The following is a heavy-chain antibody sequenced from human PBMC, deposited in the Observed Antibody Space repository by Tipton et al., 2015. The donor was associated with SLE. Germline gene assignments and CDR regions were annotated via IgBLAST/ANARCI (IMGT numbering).Heavy chain of an antibody. D-gene: IGHD6-19*01. J-gene: IGHJ4*02. V-gene: IGHV4-39*07. CDR2: IYYSGST. CDR3: AKTTVYSNDWPYFDH. CDR1: RASISSDSYY. Sequence: TLSLTCTVSRASISSDSYYWTWIRQPAGKGLEWIGSIYYSGSTYYNPSLKSRVTISLDRSKNHFSLTLNSVTAADTAVYYCAKTTVYSNDWPYFDHWGQGTLVTVSS.